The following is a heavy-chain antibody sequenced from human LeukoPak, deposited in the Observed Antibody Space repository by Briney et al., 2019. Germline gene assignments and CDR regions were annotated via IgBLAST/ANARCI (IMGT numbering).Heavy chain of an antibody. J-gene: IGHJ6*02. CDR1: GGSISSYY. Sequence: SETLSLTRTVSGGSISSYYWNWIRQPPGKGLEWIGYIYDSGSTNYNPSLQSRVTISVDTSKNQFSLKLNSVTAADTAVYYCARGASAYYYAMDVWGQGTTVTV. CDR3: ARGASAYYYAMDV. V-gene: IGHV4-59*01. CDR2: IYDSGST.